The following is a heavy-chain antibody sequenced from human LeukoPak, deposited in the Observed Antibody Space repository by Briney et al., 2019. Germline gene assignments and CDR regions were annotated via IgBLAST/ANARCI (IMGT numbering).Heavy chain of an antibody. Sequence: VGSLRLSCAAPGFRFSGYWMSWVRQAPGKGLEWVANIKEDGSEKYYVDSVRGRFTISRDNAKNSLYLQVNSLRAEDTAVYYCARPYRYGDYASFDNWGQGTLVTVTS. J-gene: IGHJ4*02. V-gene: IGHV3-7*05. CDR2: IKEDGSEK. CDR1: GFRFSGYW. D-gene: IGHD4-17*01. CDR3: ARPYRYGDYASFDN.